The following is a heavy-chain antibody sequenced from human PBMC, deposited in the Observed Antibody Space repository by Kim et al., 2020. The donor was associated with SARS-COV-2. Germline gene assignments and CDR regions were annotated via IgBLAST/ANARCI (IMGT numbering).Heavy chain of an antibody. CDR3: ARDGPKTWSASAAFFNYYLDV. J-gene: IGHJ6*03. Sequence: GGSLRLSCEASGITFTYYAMHWVRQAPGKGLEWVAAVSYDGSREFYADSVKGRFTISRDNSKNTLYLQMRSLRSEDTAVYFCARDGPKTWSASAAFFNYYLDVWGKVTPVTVSS. CDR1: GITFTYYA. D-gene: IGHD2-15*01. V-gene: IGHV3-30*04. CDR2: VSYDGSRE.